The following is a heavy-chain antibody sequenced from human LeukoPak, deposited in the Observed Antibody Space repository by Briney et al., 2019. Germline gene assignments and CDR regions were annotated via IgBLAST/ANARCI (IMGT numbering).Heavy chain of an antibody. Sequence: GRSLRLSCAASGFTFSSYGMHWVRQAPGKGLEWVAVISYDGSNKYYADSVKGRFTISRDNSKNTLYLQMNSLRAEDTAVYYCAKGRIQNAFDIWGQGTMVTVSS. V-gene: IGHV3-30*18. J-gene: IGHJ3*02. CDR1: GFTFSSYG. CDR3: AKGRIQNAFDI. CDR2: ISYDGSNK.